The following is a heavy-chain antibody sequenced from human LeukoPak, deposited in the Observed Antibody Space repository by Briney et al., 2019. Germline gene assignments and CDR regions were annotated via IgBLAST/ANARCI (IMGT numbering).Heavy chain of an antibody. V-gene: IGHV4-39*07. J-gene: IGHJ5*02. CDR2: IYYSGST. D-gene: IGHD3-9*01. CDR1: GGSISSSSYY. Sequence: SETLSLTCTVSGGSISSSSYYWGWIRQPPGKGLEWIGSIYYSGSTYYNPSLKSRVTISVDTSKNQFSLKLSSVTAADTAVYYCARRFFDRWFDPWGQGTLVTVSS. CDR3: ARRFFDRWFDP.